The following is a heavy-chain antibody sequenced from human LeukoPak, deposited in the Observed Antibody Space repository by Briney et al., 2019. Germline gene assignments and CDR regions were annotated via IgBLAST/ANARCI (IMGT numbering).Heavy chain of an antibody. J-gene: IGHJ4*02. Sequence: GGSLRLSCAASGFTFSTYAVNWVRQAPGKGLEWVSTISGSGDSTYYADSVKGRFTISRDNSKDTLYLQMNSLRAEDTAVYYCARKVQITYFDYWGQGTLVTVSS. V-gene: IGHV3-23*01. CDR2: ISGSGDST. D-gene: IGHD1-1*01. CDR3: ARKVQITYFDY. CDR1: GFTFSTYA.